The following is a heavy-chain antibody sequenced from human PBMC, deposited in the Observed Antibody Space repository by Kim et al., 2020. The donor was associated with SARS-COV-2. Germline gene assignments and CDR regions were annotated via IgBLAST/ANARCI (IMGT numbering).Heavy chain of an antibody. D-gene: IGHD6-13*01. V-gene: IGHV3-11*06. J-gene: IGHJ6*02. Sequence: VKGRFTIPRDNAKNSLYLQMNSLRAEDTAVYYCARDSTAAPDYYYYGMDVWGQGTTVTVSS. CDR3: ARDSTAAPDYYYYGMDV.